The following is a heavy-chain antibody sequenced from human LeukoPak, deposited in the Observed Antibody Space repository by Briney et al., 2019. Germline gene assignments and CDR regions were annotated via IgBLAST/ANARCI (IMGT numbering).Heavy chain of an antibody. D-gene: IGHD3-9*01. CDR3: ARGGHSLRYFDHYYFDY. J-gene: IGHJ4*02. CDR2: INPNSGGT. Sequence: ASVKVSCKAYGYTFTGYYMHWVRQAPGQGLEWMGWINPNSGGTNYAQKFQGRVTMTRHTSISTAYMELSRLRSDDTAVYYCARGGHSLRYFDHYYFDYWGQGTLVTVSS. CDR1: GYTFTGYY. V-gene: IGHV1-2*02.